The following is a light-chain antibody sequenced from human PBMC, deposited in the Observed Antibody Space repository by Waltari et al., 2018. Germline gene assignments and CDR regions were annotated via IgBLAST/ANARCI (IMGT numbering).Light chain of an antibody. V-gene: IGKV1-39*01. J-gene: IGKJ4*01. CDR3: QQSYSAPLA. Sequence: DTLMTQSPSSLSASVGDRVTITCRASQALSPYVNCYQQTPGTAPQLLIFSSSTLHRGVSSRFSGSGSGTEFTLTISNLQPDDFATYYCQQSYSAPLAFGGGTKV. CDR2: SSS. CDR1: QALSPY.